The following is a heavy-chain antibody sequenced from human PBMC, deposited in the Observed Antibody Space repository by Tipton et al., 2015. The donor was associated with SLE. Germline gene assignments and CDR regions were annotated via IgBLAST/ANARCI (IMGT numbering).Heavy chain of an antibody. J-gene: IGHJ4*02. V-gene: IGHV4-39*01. CDR2: INHIGGT. CDR1: GGSISGSNYF. D-gene: IGHD1-1*01. CDR3: ARQGTGWYFDY. Sequence: TLSLTCTVSGGSISGSNYFWGWIRQPPGKGLEWIGEINHIGGTNYNPSLKSRVTMSVDTSKNQFSLNLSSVTAADTSVYFCARQGTGWYFDYWGQGMLVTVSS.